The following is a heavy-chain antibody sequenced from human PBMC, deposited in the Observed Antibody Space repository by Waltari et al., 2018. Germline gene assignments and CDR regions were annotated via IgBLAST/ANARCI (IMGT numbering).Heavy chain of an antibody. CDR2: INHSGST. D-gene: IGHD2-15*01. CDR1: GGSFSGYY. J-gene: IGHJ4*02. V-gene: IGHV4-34*01. Sequence: QVQLQQWGAGLLKPSETLSLTCAVYGGSFSGYYWSWIRQPQGKGLEWIGEINHSGSTNYNPSLKSRVTISVDTSKNQFSLKLSSVTAADTAVYYCARHRLGYCSGGSCYPYYFDYWGQGTLVTVSS. CDR3: ARHRLGYCSGGSCYPYYFDY.